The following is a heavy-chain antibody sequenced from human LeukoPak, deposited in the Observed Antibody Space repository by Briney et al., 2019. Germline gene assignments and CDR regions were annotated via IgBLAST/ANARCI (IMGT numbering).Heavy chain of an antibody. D-gene: IGHD6-13*01. V-gene: IGHV3-21*01. CDR3: ARGEQLVHYYYYGMDV. CDR1: GFTFSSYS. J-gene: IGHJ6*02. CDR2: ISSSSSYI. Sequence: GGSLRLSCAASGFTFSSYSMNWVRQAPGKGLEWVSSISSSSSYIYYADSVKGRFTISRDNAKNSLYLQMNSLRAEDTAVYYCARGEQLVHYYYYGMDVWGQGTTVTVSS.